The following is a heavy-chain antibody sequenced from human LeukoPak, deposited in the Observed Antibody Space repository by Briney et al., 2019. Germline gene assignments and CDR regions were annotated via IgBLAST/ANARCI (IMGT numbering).Heavy chain of an antibody. Sequence: PSETLSLTCTVSGYSISSGYYWGWIRQSPGKGLEWIGSIYHSGSTYYNPSLKSRVTISVDTSKNQFSLKLSSVTAADTAVYFCARSFPFGYWGQGTLVTVSS. CDR1: GYSISSGYY. CDR3: ARSFPFGY. V-gene: IGHV4-38-2*02. CDR2: IYHSGST. J-gene: IGHJ4*02.